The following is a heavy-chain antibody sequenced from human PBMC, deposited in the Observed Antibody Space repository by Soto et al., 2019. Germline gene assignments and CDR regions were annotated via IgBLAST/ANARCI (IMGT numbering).Heavy chain of an antibody. Sequence: SETLSLTCTVSGASIRSTDYYWTWIRQPPGKGLEWIGYISYTGSTNYNPSLKSRVTMSTDSSKNHFSLKLSSVTAADTAIYYCARGDALNWFDPWGQGTLVTVSS. CDR3: ARGDALNWFDP. J-gene: IGHJ5*02. CDR2: ISYTGST. CDR1: GASIRSTDYY. V-gene: IGHV4-61*03.